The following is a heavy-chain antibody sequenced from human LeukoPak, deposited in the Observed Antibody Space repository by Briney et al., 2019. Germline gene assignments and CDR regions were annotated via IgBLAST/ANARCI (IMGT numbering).Heavy chain of an antibody. V-gene: IGHV3-20*04. CDR2: INWNGGST. D-gene: IGHD6-13*01. J-gene: IGHJ4*02. CDR3: ARGTLKAAATDFDY. CDR1: GFTFDDYG. Sequence: GGSLRLSCAASGFTFDDYGMSWVCQALGWGLGWVFGINWNGGSTGYADSVKGRFTISRDNAKNSLYLQMNSLRAEDTALYYCARGTLKAAATDFDYWGQGTLVTVSS.